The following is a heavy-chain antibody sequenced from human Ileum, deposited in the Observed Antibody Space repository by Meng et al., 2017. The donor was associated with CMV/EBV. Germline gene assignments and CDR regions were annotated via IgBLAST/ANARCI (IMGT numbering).Heavy chain of an antibody. CDR1: GFTFRIYG. V-gene: IGHV3-33*03. J-gene: IGHJ6*04. D-gene: IGHD3-16*01. CDR3: AKDRHRGSYGVMVV. Sequence: SWAASGFTFRIYGMHWGRQAPGKGLEWVAFIWYDGSHKYYADSVKGRFTISRDNCKNTLDLQMNSLRAEDTDVYYCAKDRHRGSYGVMVVYGTGTTVTVSS. CDR2: IWYDGSHK.